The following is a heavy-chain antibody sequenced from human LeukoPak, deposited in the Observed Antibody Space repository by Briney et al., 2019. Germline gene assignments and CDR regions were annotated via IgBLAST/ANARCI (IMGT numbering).Heavy chain of an antibody. CDR1: GFTFSSYA. CDR3: AKGDFDWLFPFDY. J-gene: IGHJ4*02. Sequence: PGGSLRLSCAASGFTFSSYAMSWVRQAPGKGLERVSAISGSGGSTYYADSVKGRFTISRDNSKNTLYLQMNSLRAEDTAVYYCAKGDFDWLFPFDYWGQGTLVTVPS. CDR2: ISGSGGST. D-gene: IGHD3-9*01. V-gene: IGHV3-23*01.